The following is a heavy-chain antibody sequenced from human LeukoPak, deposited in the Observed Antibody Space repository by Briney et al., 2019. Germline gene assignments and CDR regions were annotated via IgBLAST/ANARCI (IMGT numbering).Heavy chain of an antibody. CDR3: ARVYSSYFDY. J-gene: IGHJ4*02. Sequence: PGRSLRLSCTASGFTFSSYAMHWVRQAPGKGLEWVAVISYDGSNKYYADSVKGRFTISRDNSKNTLYLQMNSLRAEDTAVYYCARVYSSYFDYWGQGTLVTVSS. V-gene: IGHV3-30-3*01. D-gene: IGHD4-11*01. CDR1: GFTFSSYA. CDR2: ISYDGSNK.